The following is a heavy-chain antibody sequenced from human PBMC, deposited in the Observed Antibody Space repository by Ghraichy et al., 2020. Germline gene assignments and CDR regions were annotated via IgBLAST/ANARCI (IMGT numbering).Heavy chain of an antibody. J-gene: IGHJ6*02. CDR1: GFTFDSYN. Sequence: ESLNISCAASGFTFDSYNLNWVRQAPGKGLEWVAGVNWNGDTTAYADSVRGRFTISRDNAQNSLFLQMNSLRAEDTALYFCTRDGPYYYFGFDIWGQGTTVTVSS. CDR3: TRDGPYYYFGFDI. D-gene: IGHD3-16*01. V-gene: IGHV3-20*04. CDR2: VNWNGDTT.